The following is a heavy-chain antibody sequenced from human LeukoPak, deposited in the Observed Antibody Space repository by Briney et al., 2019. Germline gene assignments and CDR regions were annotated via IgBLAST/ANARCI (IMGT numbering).Heavy chain of an antibody. J-gene: IGHJ4*02. CDR3: ARDLGGYGDPYYFDY. Sequence: XXXSXIRQPAGKGLEWIGRIYTSGSTNYNPSLKSRVTMSVDTSKNQFSLKLSSVTAADTAVYYCARDLGGYGDPYYFDYWGQGTLVTVSS. CDR1: XX. V-gene: IGHV4-4*07. D-gene: IGHD4-17*01. CDR2: IYTSGST.